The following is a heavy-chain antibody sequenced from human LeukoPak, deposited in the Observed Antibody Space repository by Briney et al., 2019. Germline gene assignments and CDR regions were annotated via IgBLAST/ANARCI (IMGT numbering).Heavy chain of an antibody. D-gene: IGHD3-22*01. Sequence: PGTSLRLSCAASGFMFSSYGIHWVRQAPGKGLEWVALISFDGTNKYFADSVKGRFTISRDNSKNTVYLQMNSLRVDDTAVYYCAKDEYYYDSSADYWGQGTLVTVSS. CDR2: ISFDGTNK. J-gene: IGHJ4*02. V-gene: IGHV3-30*18. CDR1: GFMFSSYG. CDR3: AKDEYYYDSSADY.